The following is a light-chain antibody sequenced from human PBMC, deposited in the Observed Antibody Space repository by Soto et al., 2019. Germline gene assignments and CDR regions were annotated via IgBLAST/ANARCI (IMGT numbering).Light chain of an antibody. CDR2: GAS. V-gene: IGKV3-20*01. CDR3: QQYGTSPT. J-gene: IGKJ2*01. CDR1: QSVSSNF. Sequence: EIVLTQSPGTLSLSPGERATLSCRAGQSVSSNFLAWYQQKPGQAPRLLIYGASSRATGTPDRFSGSGSGTDFTLTITRLEPEDFAVYYCQQYGTSPTFSQGTKLEIK.